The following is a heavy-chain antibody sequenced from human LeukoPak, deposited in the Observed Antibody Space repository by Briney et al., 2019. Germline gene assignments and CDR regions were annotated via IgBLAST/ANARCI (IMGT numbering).Heavy chain of an antibody. D-gene: IGHD3-10*01. CDR3: AKDCRIWFGESFDAFDI. Sequence: GGSLRLSCAASGFTFSSYAMHWVRQAPGKGLEWVAVISYDGSNKYYADSVKGRFTISRDNSKNTLYLQMNSLRAEDTAVYYCAKDCRIWFGESFDAFDIWGQGTMVTVSS. CDR2: ISYDGSNK. V-gene: IGHV3-30-3*01. CDR1: GFTFSSYA. J-gene: IGHJ3*02.